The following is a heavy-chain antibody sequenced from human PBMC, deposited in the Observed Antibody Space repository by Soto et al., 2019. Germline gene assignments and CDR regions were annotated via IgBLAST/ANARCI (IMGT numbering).Heavy chain of an antibody. J-gene: IGHJ3*02. CDR1: GGSISSYY. Sequence: QVQLQESGPGLVKPSETLSLTCTVSGGSISSYYWSWIRQPPGKGLEWIGYIYYSGSTNYNPSLTSRVTISVDTSKNQFSLKLSSVTAADTAVYYCARGLYHDAFDIWGQGTMVTVSS. V-gene: IGHV4-59*01. CDR3: ARGLYHDAFDI. D-gene: IGHD3-16*02. CDR2: IYYSGST.